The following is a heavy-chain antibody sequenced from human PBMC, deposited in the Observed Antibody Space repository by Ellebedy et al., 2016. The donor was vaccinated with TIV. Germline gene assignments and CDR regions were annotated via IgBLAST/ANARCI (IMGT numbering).Heavy chain of an antibody. Sequence: MPSETLSLTCTVSGGSISSYYWTWIRQPPGKGLEWIGYIYYSGSTNYNPSLKSRVTISVDTSKNQFSLKLNSVTAADKAVYYCAKDRSKFDYWGQGSLVTVSS. CDR1: GGSISSYY. J-gene: IGHJ4*02. V-gene: IGHV4-59*01. CDR2: IYYSGST. CDR3: AKDRSKFDY.